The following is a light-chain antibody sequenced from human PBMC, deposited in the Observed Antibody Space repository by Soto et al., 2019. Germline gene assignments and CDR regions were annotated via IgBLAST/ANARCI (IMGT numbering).Light chain of an antibody. V-gene: IGKV3-15*01. Sequence: EVVMTQSPATLSVSPGEGATLSSRASQGIGDTLAWYQQKPGQPPRLLIYGVSTRATGVPARFSGSGSETDFSLTISSLQIEDFALYYCQQSNNWPPLTFGGGTKVDI. J-gene: IGKJ4*01. CDR3: QQSNNWPPLT. CDR2: GVS. CDR1: QGIGDT.